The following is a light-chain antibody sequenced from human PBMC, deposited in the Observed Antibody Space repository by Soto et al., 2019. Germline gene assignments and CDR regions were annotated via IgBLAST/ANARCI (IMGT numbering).Light chain of an antibody. CDR1: RDINNY. CDR2: DAS. Sequence: DIQMTQSPSSLSASVGDRVTITCQASRDINNYLNWYQQKPGKPPKLLIYDASNLETGVPSRFSGSGSGTDFTFTITSLQPEDIATYYCHQYDSRPPYTFGQGTKLEIK. CDR3: HQYDSRPPYT. V-gene: IGKV1-33*01. J-gene: IGKJ2*01.